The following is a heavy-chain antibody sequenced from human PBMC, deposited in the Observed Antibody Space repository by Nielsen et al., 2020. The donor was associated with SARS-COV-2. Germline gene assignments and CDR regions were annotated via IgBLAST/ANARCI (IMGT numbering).Heavy chain of an antibody. J-gene: IGHJ6*02. CDR1: GFTFSSYG. CDR3: AKGTVPQQLESFRLFYGMDV. V-gene: IGHV3-30*18. Sequence: GGSLRLSCAASGFTFSSYGMHWVRQAPGKGLEWVAVISYDGSNKYYADSVKGRFTISRDNSKNTLYLQMNSLRAEDTAVYYCAKGTVPQQLESFRLFYGMDVWGHGTTVTVSS. CDR2: ISYDGSNK. D-gene: IGHD6-13*01.